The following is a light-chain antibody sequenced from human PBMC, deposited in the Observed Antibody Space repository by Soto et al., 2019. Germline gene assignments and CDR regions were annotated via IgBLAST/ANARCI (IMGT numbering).Light chain of an antibody. V-gene: IGLV8-61*01. CDR3: VLYVGSGIHRV. Sequence: QTVVTQEPSFSVSPGRTVTLTCGLSSGSVSTRNYPSWYQQIPGQAPRTLIYNTNTRSSGVPDRFSGSILGNKAALTITGAQAEDESDYYYVLYVGSGIHRVFGGVTKLTVL. J-gene: IGLJ3*02. CDR2: NTN. CDR1: SGSVSTRNY.